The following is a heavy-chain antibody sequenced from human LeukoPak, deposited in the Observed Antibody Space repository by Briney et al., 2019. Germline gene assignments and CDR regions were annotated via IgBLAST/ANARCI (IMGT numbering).Heavy chain of an antibody. V-gene: IGHV4-34*01. D-gene: IGHD1-1*01. CDR2: IYHSGST. CDR1: GGSFSGYY. CDR3: ARGFGPLTNNGAFDI. J-gene: IGHJ3*02. Sequence: SETLSLTCAVYGGSFSGYYWSWIRQPPGKGLEWIGYIYHSGSTYYNPSLKSRVTISVDRSKNQFSLKLSSVTAADTAVYYCARGFGPLTNNGAFDIWGQGTMVTVSS.